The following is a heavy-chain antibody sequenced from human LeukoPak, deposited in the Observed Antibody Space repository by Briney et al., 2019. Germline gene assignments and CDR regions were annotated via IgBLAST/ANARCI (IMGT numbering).Heavy chain of an antibody. J-gene: IGHJ6*02. D-gene: IGHD6-13*01. Sequence: GGSLRLSCAASEFTFNNYGMHWVRQARGKGLEWVVLISKEGSNEYYADSVKGRFTISRDNSKNTLDLQMNSLRAEDTAVYYCAKNGYSSSWSQLYYSSGMDVWGQGTTVTVSS. CDR3: AKNGYSSSWSQLYYSSGMDV. CDR2: ISKEGSNE. CDR1: EFTFNNYG. V-gene: IGHV3-30*18.